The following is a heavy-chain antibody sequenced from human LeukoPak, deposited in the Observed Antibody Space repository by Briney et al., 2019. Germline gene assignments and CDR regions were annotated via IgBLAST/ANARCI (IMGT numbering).Heavy chain of an antibody. CDR3: ARRAVGNSYYHSMDV. V-gene: IGHV3-23*01. CDR2: ISGGGGST. CDR1: GFTFSSYG. J-gene: IGHJ6*03. D-gene: IGHD6-19*01. Sequence: SGGTLRLSCAASGFTFSSYGMSWVRQAPGKGLEWVSAISGGGGSTYYADSLKGRFTISRDNSKNTLYLQMNSLRSEDTAVYYCARRAVGNSYYHSMDVWGKGTTVTVSS.